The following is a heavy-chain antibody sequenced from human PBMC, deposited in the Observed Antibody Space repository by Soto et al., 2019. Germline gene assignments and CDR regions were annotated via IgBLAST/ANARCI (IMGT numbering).Heavy chain of an antibody. CDR1: GFTFSSYH. V-gene: IGHV3-33*01. D-gene: IGHD6-13*01. CDR2: IWNDGSNK. J-gene: IGHJ4*02. Sequence: GGSLRLSCAASGFTFSSYHMHWVRQAPGKGLEWVAIIWNDGSNKYYADSVKGRFTISRDNSKTTLWLQMNSLRVDDTAVYYCARIGSWALNFDYWGQGTLVTVSS. CDR3: ARIGSWALNFDY.